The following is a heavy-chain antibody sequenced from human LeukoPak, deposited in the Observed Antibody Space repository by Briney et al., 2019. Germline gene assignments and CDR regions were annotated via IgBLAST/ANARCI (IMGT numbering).Heavy chain of an antibody. V-gene: IGHV3-66*01. J-gene: IGHJ4*02. CDR2: FYSGGST. CDR3: ARGYGYSYGTYFDY. D-gene: IGHD5-18*01. Sequence: PGGSLRLSCAASGFTVSSNYMSWVRQAPGKVLEWVSVFYSGGSTYYADSVKGRFTISRDNSKNTLYLQMNSLRAEDTAVYYCARGYGYSYGTYFDYWGQGTLVTVSS. CDR1: GFTVSSNY.